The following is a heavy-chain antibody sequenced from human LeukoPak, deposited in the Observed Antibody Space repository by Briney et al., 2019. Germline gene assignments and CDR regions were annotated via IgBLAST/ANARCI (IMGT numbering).Heavy chain of an antibody. CDR3: AKGSYPWVGAFDI. CDR2: ISWNSGSI. D-gene: IGHD6-6*01. Sequence: GGSLRLSCAASGFTFDDYAMHWVRQAPGKGLEWVSGISWNSGSIGYADSVKGRFTISRDNAKNSLYLQMNSLRAEDMALYYCAKGSYPWVGAFDIWGQGTMVTVSS. CDR1: GFTFDDYA. V-gene: IGHV3-9*03. J-gene: IGHJ3*02.